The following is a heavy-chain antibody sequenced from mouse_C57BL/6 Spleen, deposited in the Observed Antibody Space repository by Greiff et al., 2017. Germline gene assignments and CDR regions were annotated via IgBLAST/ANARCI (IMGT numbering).Heavy chain of an antibody. CDR1: GFSLTSYG. J-gene: IGHJ3*01. CDR3: AGGGGGSSPFAY. CDR2: IWGVGST. Sequence: VQLQQSGPGLVAPSQSLSITCTVSGFSLTSYGVDWVRQSPGKGLEWLGVIWGVGSTNYNSALKSRLSISKDNSKSQGFLKRTSLQTDDTAMYYCAGGGGGSSPFAYWGQGTLVTVSA. V-gene: IGHV2-6*01. D-gene: IGHD1-1*01.